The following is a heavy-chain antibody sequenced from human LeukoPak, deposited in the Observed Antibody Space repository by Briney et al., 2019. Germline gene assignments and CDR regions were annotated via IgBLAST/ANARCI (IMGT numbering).Heavy chain of an antibody. CDR2: IYYSGST. CDR1: GGSISSSSYY. D-gene: IGHD6-13*01. CDR3: SSHSGPYSSSWFDY. Sequence: SETLSLTCTVSGGSISSSSYYWGWIRQPPGKGLEWIGSIYYSGSTHYNPSLKSRVTISVDTSKSQFSLKVSSVTATDTAVFYCSSHSGPYSSSWFDYWGQGMLVTLSS. V-gene: IGHV4-39*01. J-gene: IGHJ4*02.